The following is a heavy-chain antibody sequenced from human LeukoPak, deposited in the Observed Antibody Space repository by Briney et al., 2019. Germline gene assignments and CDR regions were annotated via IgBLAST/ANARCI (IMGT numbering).Heavy chain of an antibody. J-gene: IGHJ6*02. CDR2: INHSGST. Sequence: SETLSLTCTVSGGSISSSSYYWGWIRQPPGKGLEWIGEINHSGSTNYKPSLKSRVTISVDTSKNQFSLKLSSVTAADTAVYYCARGRVYYGSGSTPEGGYYGMDVWGQGTTVTVSS. D-gene: IGHD3-10*01. CDR3: ARGRVYYGSGSTPEGGYYGMDV. CDR1: GGSISSSSYY. V-gene: IGHV4-39*07.